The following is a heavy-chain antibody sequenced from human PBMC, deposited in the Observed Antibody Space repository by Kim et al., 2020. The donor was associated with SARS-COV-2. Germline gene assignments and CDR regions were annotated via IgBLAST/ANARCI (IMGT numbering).Heavy chain of an antibody. CDR2: T. CDR3: AGVIDSGWFDP. D-gene: IGHD3-10*01. V-gene: IGHV3-23*01. J-gene: IGHJ5*02. Sequence: TYYADSVKGRFTISRDTSKNPLYLQMNSLRAEDTAVYYCAGVIDSGWFDPWGQGTLVTVSS.